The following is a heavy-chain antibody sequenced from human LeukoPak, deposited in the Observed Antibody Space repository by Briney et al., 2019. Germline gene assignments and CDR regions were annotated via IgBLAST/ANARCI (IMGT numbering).Heavy chain of an antibody. CDR1: GGSISSSSYY. D-gene: IGHD6-13*01. CDR3: AGDWVEAAADY. CDR2: IYYSGST. V-gene: IGHV4-39*07. Sequence: SETLSLTCTVSGGSISSSSYYWGWIRQPPGKGLEWIGSIYYSGSTYYNPSLKSRVTISVDTSKNQFSLKLSSVTAADTAVYYCAGDWVEAAADYWGQGTLVTVSS. J-gene: IGHJ4*02.